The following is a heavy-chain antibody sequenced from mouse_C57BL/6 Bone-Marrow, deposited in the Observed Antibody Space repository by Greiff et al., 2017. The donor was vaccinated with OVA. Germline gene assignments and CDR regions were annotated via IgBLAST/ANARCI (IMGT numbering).Heavy chain of an antibody. J-gene: IGHJ1*03. CDR1: EYEFPSHD. CDR2: INSDGGST. D-gene: IGHD1-1*01. Sequence: EVQLVESGGGLVQPGESLRLSCESNEYEFPSHDMSWVRKTPEKRLELVAAINSDGGSTYYPDTMERRFIISRDNTKKTLYLQMSSLRSEDTALYYCARHRYYYGSDWYFDVWGTGTTVTVSS. V-gene: IGHV5-2*01. CDR3: ARHRYYYGSDWYFDV.